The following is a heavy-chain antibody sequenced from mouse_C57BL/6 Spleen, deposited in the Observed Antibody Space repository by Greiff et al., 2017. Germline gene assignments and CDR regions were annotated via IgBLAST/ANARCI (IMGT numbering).Heavy chain of an antibody. J-gene: IGHJ3*01. D-gene: IGHD1-1*01. V-gene: IGHV1-26*01. CDR2: INTNNGGT. CDR1: GYTFTDSY. CDR3: ARSWSRYFPFAY. Sequence: EVQLQQSGPELVKPGASVKLSCKASGYTFTDSYMNWVKQSHGKSLEWIGDINTNNGGTSYNQKCKGKATLTGDKASSTAYMEIRSLKSEDSEVYDWARSWSRYFPFAYWGQGTLVTVSA.